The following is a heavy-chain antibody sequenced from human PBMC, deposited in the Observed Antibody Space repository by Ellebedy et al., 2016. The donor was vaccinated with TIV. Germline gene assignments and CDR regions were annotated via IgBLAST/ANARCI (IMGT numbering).Heavy chain of an antibody. J-gene: IGHJ4*02. V-gene: IGHV3-30-3*01. CDR3: ARDTGSGWYPAY. CDR2: ISYDGSNK. CDR1: AFTFSSYA. Sequence: GGSLRLSCAASAFTFSSYAMHRVRQAPGKGLEWVAVISYDGSNKYYADSVKGRFTISSDNSKNTLYLQMNSLRAEDTAVYYCARDTGSGWYPAYWGQGTLVTVSS. D-gene: IGHD6-19*01.